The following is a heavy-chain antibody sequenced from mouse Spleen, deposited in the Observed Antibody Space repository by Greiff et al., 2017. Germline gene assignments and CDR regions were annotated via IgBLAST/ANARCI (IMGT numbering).Heavy chain of an antibody. Sequence: EVQLQQSGAELVRPGASVKLSCTASGFNIKDDYMHWVKQRPEQGLEWIGWIDPENGDTEYASKFQGKATITADTSSNTAYLQLSSLTSEDTAVYYCTLYDGQAAYWGQGTLVTVSA. D-gene: IGHD2-3*01. CDR2: IDPENGDT. V-gene: IGHV14-4*01. CDR1: GFNIKDDY. J-gene: IGHJ3*01. CDR3: TLYDGQAAY.